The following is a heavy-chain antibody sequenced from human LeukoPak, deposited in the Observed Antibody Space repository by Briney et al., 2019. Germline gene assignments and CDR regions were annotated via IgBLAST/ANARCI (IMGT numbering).Heavy chain of an antibody. CDR3: AKDSKYYMDV. CDR1: GFTFSSYW. J-gene: IGHJ6*03. CDR2: IWYGGSNK. Sequence: GGSLRLSCAASGFTFSSYWMHWVRQAPGKGLEWVAVIWYGGSNKYYADSVKGRFTISRDNSKNTLYLQMNSLRAEDTAVYYCAKDSKYYMDVWGKGTTVTVSS. V-gene: IGHV3-30*02.